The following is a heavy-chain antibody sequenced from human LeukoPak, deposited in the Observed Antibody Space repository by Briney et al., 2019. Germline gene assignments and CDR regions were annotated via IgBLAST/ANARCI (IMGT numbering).Heavy chain of an antibody. CDR2: INPNSGGT. CDR1: GYTFTGYY. Sequence: ASVKVSCKASGYTFTGYYMHWVRQAPGQGLEWMGWINPNSGGTNYAQKFQGRVTMTRDTSVSTAYMELSRLRSDDTAVYYCARLASLYDSSGYYWGDYWGQGTLVTVSS. J-gene: IGHJ4*02. D-gene: IGHD3-22*01. V-gene: IGHV1-2*02. CDR3: ARLASLYDSSGYYWGDY.